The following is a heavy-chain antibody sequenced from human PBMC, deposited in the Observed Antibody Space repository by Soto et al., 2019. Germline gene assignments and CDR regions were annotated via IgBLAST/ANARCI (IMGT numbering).Heavy chain of an antibody. V-gene: IGHV3-23*01. D-gene: IGHD6-19*01. Sequence: GGSLRLSCAASGFTFSSYAMNWVRRAPGKGLEWVSAISGSGSSTYYADFVKGRFTVSRDNSKDTVYLHMNSLRVDDTAVYYCAKREAVAGNSQYYNGLDVWGQGTTVTVSS. J-gene: IGHJ6*02. CDR2: ISGSGSST. CDR3: AKREAVAGNSQYYNGLDV. CDR1: GFTFSSYA.